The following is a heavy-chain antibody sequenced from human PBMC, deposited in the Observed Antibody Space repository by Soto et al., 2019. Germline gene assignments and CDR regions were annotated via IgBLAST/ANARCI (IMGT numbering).Heavy chain of an antibody. CDR3: ARQCRGVTCHWFVP. J-gene: IGHJ5*02. CDR2: MYNTGST. CDR1: GGSISGYY. V-gene: IGHV4-59*08. Sequence: SETLSLTCTVSGGSISGYYWSWIRQPPGKGLEWIGYMYNTGSTVYNPSFKSRVTISVDTSKNQFSLKLNSVTAADTAVYYCARQCRGVTCHWFVPWGQGTLVTVSS. D-gene: IGHD2-15*01.